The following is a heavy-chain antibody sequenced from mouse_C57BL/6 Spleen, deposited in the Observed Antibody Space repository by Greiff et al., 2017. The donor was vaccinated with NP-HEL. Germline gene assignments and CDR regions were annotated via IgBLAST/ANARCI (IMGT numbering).Heavy chain of an antibody. Sequence: VQLQQPGAELVKPGASVKMSCKASGYTFTSYWITWVKQRPGQGLEWIGDIYPGSGSTNYNEKFKSKATLTVDTSSSTAYMQLSSLTSEDSAVYYCARKDYDGNYAMDYWGQGTSVTVSS. D-gene: IGHD2-4*01. CDR2: IYPGSGST. CDR3: ARKDYDGNYAMDY. CDR1: GYTFTSYW. J-gene: IGHJ4*01. V-gene: IGHV1-55*01.